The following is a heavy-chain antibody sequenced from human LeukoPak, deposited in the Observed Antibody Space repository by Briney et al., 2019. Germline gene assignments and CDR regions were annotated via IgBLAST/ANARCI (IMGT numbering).Heavy chain of an antibody. CDR2: MPYDGSNK. CDR3: ARGYSNSLDY. Sequence: GSLRLSCAASGFTFSSYGMHWVRQAPGKGLEWVTFMPYDGSNKYYADSVRGRFTISRDTSKNTLSLQMNSLRAEDTAVYYCARGYSNSLDYWGQGTLVTVSS. CDR1: GFTFSSYG. D-gene: IGHD4-11*01. V-gene: IGHV3-30*02. J-gene: IGHJ4*02.